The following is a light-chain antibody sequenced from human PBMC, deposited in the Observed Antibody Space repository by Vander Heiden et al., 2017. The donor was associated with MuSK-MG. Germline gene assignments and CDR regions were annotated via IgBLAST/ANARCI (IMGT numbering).Light chain of an antibody. Sequence: QSALTQPRSVSGSPGQSVPISCTGTSSDIGGYDFVSWYQQLPVKAPKLIISDVNERPSGVPDRFSGSKSGNTASLTISGLHADDEGDYYCCSYAGSSTLWVFGGGTRLSVL. V-gene: IGLV2-11*02. J-gene: IGLJ3*02. CDR3: CSYAGSSTLWV. CDR1: SSDIGGYDF. CDR2: DVN.